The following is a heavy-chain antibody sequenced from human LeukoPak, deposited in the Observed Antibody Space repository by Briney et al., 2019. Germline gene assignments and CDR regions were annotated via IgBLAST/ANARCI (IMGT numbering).Heavy chain of an antibody. V-gene: IGHV3-23*01. CDR3: AQRGGSGYEGFDY. Sequence: GGSLRLSCAASGFTFSSYAMSGVRQAPGKGLEWVSAISGSGGSTYYADSVKGRFTISRDNSKNTLYLQMNSLRAEDTAVYYCAQRGGSGYEGFDYWGQGTLVTVSS. CDR2: ISGSGGST. D-gene: IGHD5-12*01. J-gene: IGHJ4*02. CDR1: GFTFSSYA.